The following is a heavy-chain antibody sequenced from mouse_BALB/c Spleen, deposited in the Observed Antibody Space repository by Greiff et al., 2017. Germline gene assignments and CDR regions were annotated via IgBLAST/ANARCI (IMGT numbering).Heavy chain of an antibody. J-gene: IGHJ4*01. CDR3: ARGSYYGPSYAMDY. Sequence: EVQLQESGGGLVKPGGSLKLSCAASGFTFSSYAMSWVRQTPEKRLEWVASISSGGSTYYPDSVKGRFTISRDNARNILYLQMSSLRSEDTAMYYCARGSYYGPSYAMDYWGQGTSVTVSS. CDR2: ISSGGST. CDR1: GFTFSSYA. D-gene: IGHD2-10*01. V-gene: IGHV5-6-5*01.